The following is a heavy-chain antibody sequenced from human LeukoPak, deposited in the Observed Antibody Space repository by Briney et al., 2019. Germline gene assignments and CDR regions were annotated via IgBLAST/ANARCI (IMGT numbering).Heavy chain of an antibody. V-gene: IGHV5-51*01. Sequence: GESLRISCKGSGYSFTTYWIGWVRQMPGKGLEWVGIIYPGDSDTRYSPSFQGQVTISADKSISTAYLQWSSLKASDTAMYYCARGRFPNWFDPWGQGTLVTVSS. CDR2: IYPGDSDT. CDR1: GYSFTTYW. D-gene: IGHD3-3*01. J-gene: IGHJ5*02. CDR3: ARGRFPNWFDP.